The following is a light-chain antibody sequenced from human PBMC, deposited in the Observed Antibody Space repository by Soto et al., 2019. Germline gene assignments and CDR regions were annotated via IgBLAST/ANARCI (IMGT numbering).Light chain of an antibody. V-gene: IGKV3-20*01. J-gene: IGKJ1*01. CDR2: NSS. CDR3: QQYSGFPQT. CDR1: QSVRSNY. Sequence: EIVLTQSPGTLSLSPGERVTLSCRASQSVRSNYLAWYQQKPGQAPRLLIYNSSTRATGIPDRFSGSGSGTDFTLTISRLEPEDFALYYCQQYSGFPQTFGQGTQVEIK.